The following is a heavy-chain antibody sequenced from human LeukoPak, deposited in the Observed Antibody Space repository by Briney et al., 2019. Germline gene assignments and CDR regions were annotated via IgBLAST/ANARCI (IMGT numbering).Heavy chain of an antibody. CDR1: GGTFSSYA. CDR3: ASWYDSSGPPAGY. CDR2: IIPIFGTA. Sequence: ASVKVSCTASGGTFSSYAISWVRQAPGQGLEWMGGIIPIFGTANYAQKFQGRVTITADESTSTAYMELSSLRSEDTAVYYCASWYDSSGPPAGYWGQGTLVTVSS. J-gene: IGHJ4*02. V-gene: IGHV1-69*13. D-gene: IGHD3-22*01.